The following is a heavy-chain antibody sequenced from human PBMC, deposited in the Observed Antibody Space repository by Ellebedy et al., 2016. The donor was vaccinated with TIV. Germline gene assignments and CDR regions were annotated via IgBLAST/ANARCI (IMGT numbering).Heavy chain of an antibody. V-gene: IGHV3-74*01. CDR2: INVDGSST. Sequence: GESLKISCATSGFIFSDYWMHWVRQAPGKGLVWFSRINVDGSSTRYAGSVKGRFFISRDNAKNTVYLQMTSLRVEDTAVYYCARGGKYTYGPSDYWGQGTLVMVSS. D-gene: IGHD5-18*01. CDR1: GFIFSDYW. CDR3: ARGGKYTYGPSDY. J-gene: IGHJ4*02.